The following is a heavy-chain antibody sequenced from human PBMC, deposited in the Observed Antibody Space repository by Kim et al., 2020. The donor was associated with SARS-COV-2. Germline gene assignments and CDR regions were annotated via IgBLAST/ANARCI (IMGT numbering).Heavy chain of an antibody. Sequence: GGSLRLSCAASGFTFDDYGMSWVRQAPGKGLEWVSGINWNGGSTGYADSVKGRFTISRDNAKNSLYLQMNSLRAEDTALYHCARPHDYGDLYWYFDLWGRGTLVTVSS. J-gene: IGHJ2*01. D-gene: IGHD4-17*01. CDR3: ARPHDYGDLYWYFDL. V-gene: IGHV3-20*01. CDR2: INWNGGST. CDR1: GFTFDDYG.